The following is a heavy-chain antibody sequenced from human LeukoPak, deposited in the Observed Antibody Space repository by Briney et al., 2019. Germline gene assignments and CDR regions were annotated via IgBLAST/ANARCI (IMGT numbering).Heavy chain of an antibody. CDR3: ARGLTTTVTRQFDY. Sequence: KPSETLSLTCAVYGGSFSGYYWSWIRQPPGKGLEWIGGINHSGSTNYNPSLKSRVTISVDTSKNQFSLKLSSVTAADTAVYYCARGLTTTVTRQFDYWGQGTLVTVSS. CDR2: INHSGST. D-gene: IGHD4-17*01. J-gene: IGHJ4*02. CDR1: GGSFSGYY. V-gene: IGHV4-34*01.